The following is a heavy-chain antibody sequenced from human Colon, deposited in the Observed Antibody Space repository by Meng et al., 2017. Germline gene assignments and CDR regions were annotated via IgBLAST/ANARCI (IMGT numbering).Heavy chain of an antibody. J-gene: IGHJ5*02. CDR1: GGSFSGYY. V-gene: IGHV4-34*01. Sequence: GSLSLSCEVYGGSFSGYYWSWIRQPPGKGLEWIGEINHSGSINYNPSLKSRVTISVDTSKNQFSLKLTSVTAADTAIYYCAGGDIAARLQSWGQGTLVTVSS. D-gene: IGHD6-6*01. CDR2: INHSGSI. CDR3: AGGDIAARLQS.